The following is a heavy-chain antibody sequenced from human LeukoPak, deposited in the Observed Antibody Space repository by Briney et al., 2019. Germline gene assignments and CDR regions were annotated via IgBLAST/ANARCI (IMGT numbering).Heavy chain of an antibody. D-gene: IGHD3-3*01. Sequence: GGSLRLSCAVSGFTFSTYSMNWVRQAPGKGLEWVSSISSSSSYIYYADSVKGRFTISRDNAKNSLYLQMNSLRAEDTAVYYCARDQYYDFWTFDYWGQGTLVTVSS. CDR2: ISSSSSYI. V-gene: IGHV3-21*01. J-gene: IGHJ4*02. CDR3: ARDQYYDFWTFDY. CDR1: GFTFSTYS.